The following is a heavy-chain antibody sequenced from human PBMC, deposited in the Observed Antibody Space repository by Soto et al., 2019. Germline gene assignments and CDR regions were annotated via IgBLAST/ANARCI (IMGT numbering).Heavy chain of an antibody. CDR2: IKKDGSEK. V-gene: IGHV3-7*01. CDR3: ATNAF. J-gene: IGHJ4*02. Sequence: EVQLLESGGGLVQPGGSLRLSCAASGFTFSSYAMSWVRQAPGKGPEWVAKIKKDGSEKYYVDSVKGRFTISRDNARSSLYLQMNSLTADDTAVYYCATNAFWGQGSLVTVSS. D-gene: IGHD2-2*01. CDR1: GFTFSSYA.